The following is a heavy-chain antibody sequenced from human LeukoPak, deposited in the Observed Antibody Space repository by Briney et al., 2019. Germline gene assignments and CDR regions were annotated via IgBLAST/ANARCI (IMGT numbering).Heavy chain of an antibody. J-gene: IGHJ6*04. V-gene: IGHV3-23*01. Sequence: GGSLRLSCAASGFTFSSSAMSWVRQAPGKGLEWVSAISGSGGSTYYADSVKGRFTISRDNAKNSLYLQMNSLRAEDTAVYYCAELGITMIGGVWGKGTTVTISS. CDR3: AELGITMIGGV. CDR1: GFTFSSSA. CDR2: ISGSGGST. D-gene: IGHD3-10*02.